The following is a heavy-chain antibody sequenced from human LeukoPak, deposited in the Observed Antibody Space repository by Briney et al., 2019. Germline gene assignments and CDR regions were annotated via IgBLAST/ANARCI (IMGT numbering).Heavy chain of an antibody. CDR3: ARSLTMVRGVPVGY. CDR2: MNPNSGNT. J-gene: IGHJ4*02. Sequence: ASVKVSCKASGYTFTSYDVNWVRQATGQGLEWMGWMNPNSGNTGYAQKFQGRVTMTRNTSISTAYMELSSLRSEDTAVYYCARSLTMVRGVPVGYWGQGTLVTVSS. V-gene: IGHV1-8*01. CDR1: GYTFTSYD. D-gene: IGHD3-10*01.